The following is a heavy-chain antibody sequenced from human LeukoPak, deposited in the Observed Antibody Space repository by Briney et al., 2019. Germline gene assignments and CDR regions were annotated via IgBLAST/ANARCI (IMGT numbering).Heavy chain of an antibody. CDR3: ARTSYGGDSPDWFDP. V-gene: IGHV3-74*01. CDR2: INSDGSST. CDR1: GFTFSSYW. Sequence: PGGSLRLSCAASGFTFSSYWMHWVRQAPGKGLVWVSRINSDGSSTSYADSVKGRFTISRDNAKNTLYLQMNSLRAEDTAVYYCARTSYGGDSPDWFDPWGQGTLVTVPS. J-gene: IGHJ5*02. D-gene: IGHD4-23*01.